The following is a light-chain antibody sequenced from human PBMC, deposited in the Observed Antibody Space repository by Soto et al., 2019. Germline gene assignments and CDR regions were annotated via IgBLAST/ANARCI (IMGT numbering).Light chain of an antibody. V-gene: IGKV1-5*03. CDR2: RAS. Sequence: DIQMTQSPSTLSASVGDRVTITCRASQSINNWLAWYQQKPGKAPKLLIYRASSLESGVPSRFSGSASGLEFTLTISSLQPDDFATYYCLQYNSYSPWTFGQGTKVEIK. CDR1: QSINNW. CDR3: LQYNSYSPWT. J-gene: IGKJ1*01.